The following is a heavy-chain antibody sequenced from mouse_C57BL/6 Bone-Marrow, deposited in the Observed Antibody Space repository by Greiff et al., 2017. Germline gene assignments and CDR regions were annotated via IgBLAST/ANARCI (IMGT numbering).Heavy chain of an antibody. CDR2: INPNNGGT. V-gene: IGHV1-18*01. D-gene: IGHD1-1*01. CDR3: ARGYGSRYWYFDV. J-gene: IGHJ1*03. CDR1: GYTFTDYN. Sequence: VQLKQSGPELVKPGASVKIPCKASGYTFTDYNMDWVKQSHGKSLEWIGDINPNNGGTIYNQKFKGKATLTVDKSSSTAYMELRSLTSEDTAVYYCARGYGSRYWYFDVWGTGTTVTVSS.